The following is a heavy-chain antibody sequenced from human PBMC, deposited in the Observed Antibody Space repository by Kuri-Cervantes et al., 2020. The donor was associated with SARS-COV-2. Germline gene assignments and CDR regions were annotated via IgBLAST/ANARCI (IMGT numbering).Heavy chain of an antibody. J-gene: IGHJ4*02. CDR1: GDSISSSAYH. Sequence: SETLSLTCSVSGDSISSSAYHWAWIRQPAGKGLEWIGHLDTSGSTTYNPSLRGRVTISLDPSNNRFSLSLTSTTAADTAVYYCGKVSWLQLWRRYSDSWGQGALVTVSS. CDR2: LDTSGST. D-gene: IGHD5-24*01. V-gene: IGHV4-61*09. CDR3: GKVSWLQLWRRYSDS.